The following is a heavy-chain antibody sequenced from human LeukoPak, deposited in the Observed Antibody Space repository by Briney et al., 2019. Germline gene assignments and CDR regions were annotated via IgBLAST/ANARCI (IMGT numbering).Heavy chain of an antibody. CDR2: IKQDGSEK. CDR3: AKGAYYYYMDV. CDR1: GFTFSSYW. V-gene: IGHV3-7*03. J-gene: IGHJ6*03. Sequence: GGSLRLSCAASGFTFSSYWMSWVRQAPGKGLEWVANIKQDGSEKYYVDSVKGRFTISRDTSKNMLYLQMNSLRADDTAVYYCAKGAYYYYMDVWGKGTTVTVSS.